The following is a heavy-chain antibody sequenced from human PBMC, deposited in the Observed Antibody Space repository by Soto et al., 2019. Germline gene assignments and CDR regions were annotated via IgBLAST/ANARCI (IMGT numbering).Heavy chain of an antibody. Sequence: GESLKISCAASGFTFSSYSMNWVRQAPGKGLEWVSSISSGSSYIYYADSVKGRFTISRDNAKNSLYLQMNSLRAEDTAVYYCARSSGGSGKLWNYYGMDVWGQGTTVTVSS. D-gene: IGHD3-10*01. CDR1: GFTFSSYS. CDR3: ARSSGGSGKLWNYYGMDV. V-gene: IGHV3-21*06. J-gene: IGHJ6*02. CDR2: ISSGSSYI.